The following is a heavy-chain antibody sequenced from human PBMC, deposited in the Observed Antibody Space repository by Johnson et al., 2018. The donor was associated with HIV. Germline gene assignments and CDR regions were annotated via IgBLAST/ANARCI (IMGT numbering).Heavy chain of an antibody. CDR3: ARDRGSSWANDAFDI. Sequence: QVQLVESGGGVVQPGRSLRLSCAASGFTFSDYYMSWIRQAPGKGLEWVSYISSSGSTIYYADSVKGRFTISRDNAKNSLYLQMNSLRVEEAGVYYCARDRGSSWANDAFDIWGQGTMVTVSS. V-gene: IGHV3-11*04. CDR1: GFTFSDYY. J-gene: IGHJ3*02. CDR2: ISSSGSTI. D-gene: IGHD6-13*01.